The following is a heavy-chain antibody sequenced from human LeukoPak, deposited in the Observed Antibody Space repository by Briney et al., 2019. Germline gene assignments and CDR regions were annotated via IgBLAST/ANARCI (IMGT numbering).Heavy chain of an antibody. V-gene: IGHV4-59*08. CDR2: IYYSGST. CDR3: ARRPHFDGDGKWADY. CDR1: GGSISNSY. J-gene: IGHJ4*02. Sequence: SETLSLTSTVSGGSISNSYWSWIRQPPGKGLEWFGYIYYSGSTNYNPSLKSRVTISVNTSKNQFSLKLSSVTAADTAVYYCARRPHFDGDGKWADYWGQGTLVTVSS. D-gene: IGHD3-9*01.